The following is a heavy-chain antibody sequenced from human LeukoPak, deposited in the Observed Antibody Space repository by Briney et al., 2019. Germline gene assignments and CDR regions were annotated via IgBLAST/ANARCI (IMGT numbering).Heavy chain of an antibody. D-gene: IGHD5-12*01. J-gene: IGHJ5*02. Sequence: ASVKVSYKASGYTFTSYDINWVRQATGQGLEWMGWMNPNSGNTGYAQKFQGRVTMTRNTSISTAYMELSSLRSEDTAVYYCARVRGYSGYDYNWFAPWGQGTLVTVSS. CDR1: GYTFTSYD. V-gene: IGHV1-8*01. CDR3: ARVRGYSGYDYNWFAP. CDR2: MNPNSGNT.